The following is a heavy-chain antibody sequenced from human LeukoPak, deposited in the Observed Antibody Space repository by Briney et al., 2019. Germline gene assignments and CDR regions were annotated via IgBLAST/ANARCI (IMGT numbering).Heavy chain of an antibody. D-gene: IGHD3-22*01. V-gene: IGHV3-23*01. Sequence: GGSLRLSCAASGSTFSSYAMSWVRQAPGKGLEWVSGISGSGDNTYYADSVKGRFTISRDNSKNTLYVQVNSLGTEDTAAYYCAKGGYYDSSGSFYFDYWGQGTLVTVSS. CDR2: ISGSGDNT. CDR1: GSTFSSYA. CDR3: AKGGYYDSSGSFYFDY. J-gene: IGHJ4*02.